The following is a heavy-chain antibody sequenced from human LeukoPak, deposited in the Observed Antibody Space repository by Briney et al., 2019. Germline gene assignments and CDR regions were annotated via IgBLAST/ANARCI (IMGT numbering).Heavy chain of an antibody. D-gene: IGHD5-18*01. CDR2: IYYTGGET. CDR3: ARQPAATAAFDI. J-gene: IGHJ3*02. Sequence: PETLSLTCTVSGGSINSYYWSWIRQPPGKGLEWIGYIYYTGGETNYNPSLKSRLTISVDTSKNHFSLMLTSVTAADTDIYYCARQPAATAAFDIWAQGTMVTVSS. V-gene: IGHV4-59*08. CDR1: GGSINSYY.